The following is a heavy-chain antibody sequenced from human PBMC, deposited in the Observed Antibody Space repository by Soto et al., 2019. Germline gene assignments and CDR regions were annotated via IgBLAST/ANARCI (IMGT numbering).Heavy chain of an antibody. D-gene: IGHD2-2*01. CDR3: ARGAPPAIA. CDR2: IRPYNGNT. Sequence: QVQLVQSGAEMKKPGASVKVSCKASGYTFTSYGISWVRQAPGQGLEWMGWIRPYNGNTNYAQKLQGRVTMTTDTTATTAYMEPRRVRSDDTAVDNCARGAPPAIAWAQGTLVTVSS. J-gene: IGHJ5*02. V-gene: IGHV1-18*01. CDR1: GYTFTSYG.